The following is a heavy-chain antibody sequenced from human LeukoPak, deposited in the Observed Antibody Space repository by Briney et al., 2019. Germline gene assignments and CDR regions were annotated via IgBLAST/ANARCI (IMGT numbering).Heavy chain of an antibody. Sequence: GGSLRLSCAASGFTLSSYWMGWVRQAPGKGLEWVANIKQDGSEKYYVDSVRGRFTISRDNSGNTLYLQMNSLRPEDTAVYYCAKEYDSRGYGANFDNWGQGTLVTVSS. CDR1: GFTLSSYW. D-gene: IGHD3-10*01. CDR2: IKQDGSEK. V-gene: IGHV3-7*01. CDR3: AKEYDSRGYGANFDN. J-gene: IGHJ4*02.